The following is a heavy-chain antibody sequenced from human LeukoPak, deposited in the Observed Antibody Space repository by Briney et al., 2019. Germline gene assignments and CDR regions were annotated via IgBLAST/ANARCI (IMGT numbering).Heavy chain of an antibody. D-gene: IGHD3-10*01. CDR1: GGSISSYY. CDR3: ARVTGSYYNYYYYYMDV. J-gene: IGHJ6*03. Sequence: SETLSLTCTVSGGSISSYYWSWIRQPPGKGLEWIGYIYYSGSTNYNPSLKSRVTISVDTSKNQFSLKLSSVTAADTAVYYCARVTGSYYNYYYYYMDVWGKGTTVTISS. V-gene: IGHV4-59*01. CDR2: IYYSGST.